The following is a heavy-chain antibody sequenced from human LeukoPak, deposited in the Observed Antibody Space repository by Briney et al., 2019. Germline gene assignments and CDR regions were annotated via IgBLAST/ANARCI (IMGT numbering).Heavy chain of an antibody. V-gene: IGHV4-59*01. D-gene: IGHD2-2*01. J-gene: IGHJ4*02. Sequence: SETLSLTCTVSGDSISSYYWSWIRQPPGKGPEWIGYIYYSGSTNHNPSLKSRVTISVDTSKNQFSLKLTSVTAADTAVYYCARSLGAQLPPIHWGQGTLVTVSS. CDR1: GDSISSYY. CDR2: IYYSGST. CDR3: ARSLGAQLPPIH.